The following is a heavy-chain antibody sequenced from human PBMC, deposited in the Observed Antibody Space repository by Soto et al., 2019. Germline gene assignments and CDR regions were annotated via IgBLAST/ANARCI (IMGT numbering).Heavy chain of an antibody. CDR2: ISAYNGNT. CDR3: ARSTVTPAYYYYYYMDV. CDR1: GYTFTSYG. D-gene: IGHD4-17*01. Sequence: ASVKVSCKASGYTFTSYGISWVRQAPGQGLEWMGWISAYNGNTNYAQKLQGRVTMTTDTSTSTAYMELRSLRSDDTAVYYCARSTVTPAYYYYYYMDVWGKGTTVTVSS. V-gene: IGHV1-18*01. J-gene: IGHJ6*03.